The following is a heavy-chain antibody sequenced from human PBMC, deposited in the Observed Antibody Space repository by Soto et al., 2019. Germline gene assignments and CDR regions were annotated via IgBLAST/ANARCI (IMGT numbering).Heavy chain of an antibody. Sequence: GGSLRLSCVASGFIFDTYAMSWVRQAPGKGLEWVSAISGSGGTTYYADSVKGRLTISRDNSKNILYLQLNSLRVEDTAVYYCAKGRGRSKSGVQKTFDSWGQGTLVTVSS. CDR1: GFIFDTYA. V-gene: IGHV3-23*01. D-gene: IGHD2-8*01. J-gene: IGHJ4*02. CDR3: AKGRGRSKSGVQKTFDS. CDR2: ISGSGGTT.